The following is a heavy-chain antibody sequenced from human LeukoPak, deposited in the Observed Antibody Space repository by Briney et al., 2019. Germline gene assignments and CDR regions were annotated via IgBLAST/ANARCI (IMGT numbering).Heavy chain of an antibody. V-gene: IGHV4-61*02. D-gene: IGHD3-16*01. CDR2: IYTSGST. CDR3: ARSKWGRYEPGYYYGMDV. Sequence: SETLSLTCAVSGGSISSGGYSWSWIRQPAGKGLEWIGRIYTSGSTNYNPSLKSRVTMSVDTSKNQFSLKLSSVTAADTAVYYCARSKWGRYEPGYYYGMDVWGQGTTVTVSS. J-gene: IGHJ6*02. CDR1: GGSISSGGYS.